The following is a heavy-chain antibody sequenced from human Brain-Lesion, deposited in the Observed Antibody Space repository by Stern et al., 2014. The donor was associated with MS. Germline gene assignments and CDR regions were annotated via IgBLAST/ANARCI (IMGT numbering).Heavy chain of an antibody. CDR3: ARETGGYTYGDTDFFDY. Sequence: VQLVESGPGLVKPSQTLSLTCIVSGGSISSGSFYWNWIRQPAGKGLEWIGRIYSSGSTNYTPSLKGRFTISGDTSKNQFSLKMFSMTAADTAVYYCARETGGYTYGDTDFFDYWGQGALVTVSS. CDR1: GGSISSGSFY. CDR2: IYSSGST. V-gene: IGHV4-61*02. D-gene: IGHD5-18*01. J-gene: IGHJ4*02.